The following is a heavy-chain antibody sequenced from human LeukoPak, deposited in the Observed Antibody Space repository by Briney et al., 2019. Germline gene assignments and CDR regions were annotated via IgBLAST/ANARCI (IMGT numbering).Heavy chain of an antibody. J-gene: IGHJ4*02. CDR1: GGSISSSSYY. D-gene: IGHD4-17*01. Sequence: SETLSLTCTVSGGSISSSSYYWNWIRQPPGKGLEWIGEINHSGSTNYNPSLKSRVTISVDTSKNQFSLKLSSVTAADTAVYYCARGSGTVTTGINFDYWGQGTLVTVSS. CDR2: INHSGST. V-gene: IGHV4-39*07. CDR3: ARGSGTVTTGINFDY.